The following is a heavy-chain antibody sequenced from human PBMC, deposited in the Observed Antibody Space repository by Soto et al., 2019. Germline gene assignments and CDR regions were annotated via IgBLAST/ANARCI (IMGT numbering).Heavy chain of an antibody. J-gene: IGHJ4*02. V-gene: IGHV4-31*03. Sequence: SETLSLTCTVSGDSISSRGYYWSWIRQFPGKGLEWIGYISYSESTDYNPSLKSRVTISADTSKNQFSLKLSSVTAADTAVYYCAGGNDYAKIGYWGQGAQVTVSS. CDR3: AGGNDYAKIGY. CDR1: GDSISSRGYY. CDR2: ISYSEST. D-gene: IGHD4-17*01.